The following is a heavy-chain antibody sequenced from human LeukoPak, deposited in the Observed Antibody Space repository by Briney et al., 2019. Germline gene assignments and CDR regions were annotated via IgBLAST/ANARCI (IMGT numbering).Heavy chain of an antibody. CDR1: GDSISSYY. CDR3: ARGARDTMVRGVIRWFDP. J-gene: IGHJ5*02. Sequence: PSETLSLTCTVSGDSISSYYWSWIRQPPGKGLEWIGYIYYSGSTNYNPSLKSRVTISVDTSKNQFSLKLSSVTAADTAVYYCARGARDTMVRGVIRWFDPWGQGTLVTVSS. CDR2: IYYSGST. V-gene: IGHV4-59*01. D-gene: IGHD3-10*01.